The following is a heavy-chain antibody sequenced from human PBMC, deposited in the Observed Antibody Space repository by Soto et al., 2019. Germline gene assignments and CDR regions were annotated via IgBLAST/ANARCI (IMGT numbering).Heavy chain of an antibody. Sequence: GGSLRLSCAASGFTFSSYGMHWVRQAPGKGLEGVAVISYDGSNKYYADSVKGRFTISRDNSKNTLYLQMNSLRAEDTAVYYCAKALLWFGELSPIEYWGQGTLVTVSS. D-gene: IGHD3-10*01. CDR2: ISYDGSNK. CDR3: AKALLWFGELSPIEY. V-gene: IGHV3-30*18. CDR1: GFTFSSYG. J-gene: IGHJ4*02.